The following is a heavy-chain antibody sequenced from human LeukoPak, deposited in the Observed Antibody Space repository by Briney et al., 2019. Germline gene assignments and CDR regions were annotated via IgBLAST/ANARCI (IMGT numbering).Heavy chain of an antibody. CDR1: GFTVSSNY. CDR3: ASSPPYYDILTGYYEGGLDY. D-gene: IGHD3-9*01. J-gene: IGHJ4*02. V-gene: IGHV3-53*04. CDR2: IYSGGST. Sequence: GGSLRLSCAASGFTVSSNYMSWVRQAPGKGLEWVSVIYSGGSTYYADSVKGRFTISRHNSKNTLYLQMNSLRAEDTAVYYCASSPPYYDILTGYYEGGLDYWGQGTLVTVSS.